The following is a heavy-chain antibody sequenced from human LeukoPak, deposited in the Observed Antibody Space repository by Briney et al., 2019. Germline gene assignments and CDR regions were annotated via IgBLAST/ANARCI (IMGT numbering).Heavy chain of an antibody. CDR2: ITYDGSNK. CDR1: GFTFSSYA. CDR3: ARDSGYSYGSLENWFDP. V-gene: IGHV3-30-3*01. D-gene: IGHD5-18*01. J-gene: IGHJ5*02. Sequence: GRSLRLSCAASGFTFSSYAMHWVRQAPGKGLEWVAVITYDGSNKYYADSVKGRFTISRGNSKNTLYLQMNSLRAEDTAVYYCARDSGYSYGSLENWFDPWGQGTLVTVSS.